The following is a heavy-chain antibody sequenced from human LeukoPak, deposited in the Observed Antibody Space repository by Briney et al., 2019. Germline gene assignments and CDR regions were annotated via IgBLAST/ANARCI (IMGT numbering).Heavy chain of an antibody. CDR2: ISYDGSNK. D-gene: IGHD3-3*01. Sequence: GGSLRLSCAASGFTFSDYGMHWVRQAPGKGLEWVAVISYDGSNKYYADSVKGRFTISRDNSKNTLYLQMNSLRAEDTAVYYCARDQNYYDFWSGYSNWFDPWGQGALVTVSS. J-gene: IGHJ5*02. V-gene: IGHV3-30*03. CDR1: GFTFSDYG. CDR3: ARDQNYYDFWSGYSNWFDP.